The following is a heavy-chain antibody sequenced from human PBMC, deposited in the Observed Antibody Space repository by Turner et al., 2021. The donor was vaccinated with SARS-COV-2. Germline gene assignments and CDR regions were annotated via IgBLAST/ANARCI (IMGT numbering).Heavy chain of an antibody. CDR3: ARQGVYDMLTGYTDYYYGMDV. D-gene: IGHD3-9*01. J-gene: IGHJ6*02. CDR2: IYYSGPT. V-gene: IGHV4-59*08. CDR1: GGSISSYY. Sequence: QVQLQESGPGLVKPSETLSLTCPVSGGSISSYYWSWIRPPPGQGLEWIGYIYYSGPTNYNPSLKSRVTISVDTSKNQFSLKLSSVTAADTAVYYCARQGVYDMLTGYTDYYYGMDVWGQGTTVTVSS.